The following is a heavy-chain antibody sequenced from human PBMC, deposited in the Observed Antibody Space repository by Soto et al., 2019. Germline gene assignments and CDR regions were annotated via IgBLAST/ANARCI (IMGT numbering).Heavy chain of an antibody. CDR3: AKTRASYDSSGYYPSPFDY. J-gene: IGHJ4*02. D-gene: IGHD3-22*01. V-gene: IGHV3-23*01. CDR2: ISGSGGST. Sequence: GGSLRLSCAASGFTFSSYAMSWVRQAPGKGLEWVSAISGSGGSTYYADSVKGRFTISRDNSKNTLYLQMNSLRAEDTAVYYCAKTRASYDSSGYYPSPFDYWGQGTLVTVSS. CDR1: GFTFSSYA.